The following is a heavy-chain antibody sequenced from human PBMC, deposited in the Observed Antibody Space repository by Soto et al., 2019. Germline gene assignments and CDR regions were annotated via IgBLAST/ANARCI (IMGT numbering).Heavy chain of an antibody. CDR3: AREMAYYFDS. J-gene: IGHJ4*01. V-gene: IGHV4-30-2*01. CDR2: IYHSGAT. CDR1: GDSISRDGYS. Sequence: QVQLQESGSGLVKPSQTLVLTCTVSGDSISRDGYSWSWLRQPPGKGLEWIGYIYHSGATYYNPSLKRRVTTSVDKTKNQFSRRLASVTAADTAVYYCAREMAYYFDSWGHGTLVTVSS.